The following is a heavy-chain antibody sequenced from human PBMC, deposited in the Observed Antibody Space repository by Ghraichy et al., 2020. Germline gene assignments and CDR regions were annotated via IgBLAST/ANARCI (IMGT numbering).Heavy chain of an antibody. D-gene: IGHD3-22*01. CDR3: ARLFHYYDSSGYYGVFDY. V-gene: IGHV4-59*08. CDR1: GGSISSYY. Sequence: ESLNISCTVSGGSISSYYWSWIRQPPGKGLEWIGYIYYSGSTNYNPSLKSRVTISVDTSKNQFSLKLSSVTAADTAVYYCARLFHYYDSSGYYGVFDYWGQGTLVTVSS. CDR2: IYYSGST. J-gene: IGHJ4*02.